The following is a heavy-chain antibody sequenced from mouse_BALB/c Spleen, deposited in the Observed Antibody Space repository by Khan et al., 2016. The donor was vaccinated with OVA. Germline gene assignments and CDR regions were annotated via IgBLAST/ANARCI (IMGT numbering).Heavy chain of an antibody. D-gene: IGHD1-1*01. V-gene: IGHV5-6*01. Sequence: EVELVESGGDLVKPGGSLKLSCAASGFTFSTYGMSWVRQTPDKRLEWVADISSGGSYTYYPDSVKGRFTISRDNAKNTLHLQMSSLRSEDTAMYYCTRLAYYYNSEGFAYWGQGTLVTVSA. J-gene: IGHJ3*01. CDR3: TRLAYYYNSEGFAY. CDR1: GFTFSTYG. CDR2: ISSGGSYT.